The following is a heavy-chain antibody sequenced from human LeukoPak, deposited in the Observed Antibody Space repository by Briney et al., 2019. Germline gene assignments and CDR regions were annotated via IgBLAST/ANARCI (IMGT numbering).Heavy chain of an antibody. Sequence: ASVKVSCKVSGYTLTELSMHWVRQAPGKGLEWMGGFDPEDGETIYAQKFQGRVTMTEDTSADTAYMELSSLRSEDTAVYYCAIPYDSSGYYYEVFGYWGQGTLVTVSS. CDR2: FDPEDGET. CDR3: AIPYDSSGYYYEVFGY. V-gene: IGHV1-24*01. D-gene: IGHD3-22*01. CDR1: GYTLTELS. J-gene: IGHJ4*02.